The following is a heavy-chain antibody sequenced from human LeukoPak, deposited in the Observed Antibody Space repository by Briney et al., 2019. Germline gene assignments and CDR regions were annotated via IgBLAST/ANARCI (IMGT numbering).Heavy chain of an antibody. J-gene: IGHJ4*02. CDR2: ISYHGSNK. CDR1: GFTFSSYG. D-gene: IGHD5-12*01. CDR3: AKAYIVATGFDY. Sequence: PGGSLRLSCAASGFTFSSYGMHWVRQAPGKGLEWVAVISYHGSNKYYADSVKGRFTISRDNSKNTLYLQMNSLRAEDTAVYYCAKAYIVATGFDYWGQGTLVTVSS. V-gene: IGHV3-30*18.